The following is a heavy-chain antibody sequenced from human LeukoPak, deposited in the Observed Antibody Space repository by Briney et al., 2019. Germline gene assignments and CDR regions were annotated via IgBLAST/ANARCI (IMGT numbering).Heavy chain of an antibody. Sequence: ASVKVSCKVSGYTLTELSMHWVRQAPGKGLEWMGGFDPEDGETIYAQKFQSRVTMTEDTSTDTAYMELSSLRSEDTAVYYCATVPTIYHSYYYYYGMDVWGQGTTVTVSS. CDR1: GYTLTELS. J-gene: IGHJ6*02. D-gene: IGHD4/OR15-4a*01. CDR2: FDPEDGET. V-gene: IGHV1-24*01. CDR3: ATVPTIYHSYYYYYGMDV.